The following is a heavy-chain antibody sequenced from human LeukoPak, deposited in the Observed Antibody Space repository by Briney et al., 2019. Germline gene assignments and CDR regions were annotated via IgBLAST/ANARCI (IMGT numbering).Heavy chain of an antibody. J-gene: IGHJ6*04. CDR3: ARVNFDWSYYYYGMDV. CDR1: GGSISSYY. V-gene: IGHV4-59*01. D-gene: IGHD3-9*01. Sequence: SETLSLTCTVSGGSISSYYWSWIRQPPGKGLEWXGYIYYSGSTNYNPSLKSRVTISVDTSKNQFSLKLSSVTAADTAVYYCARVNFDWSYYYYGMDVWGKGTTVTVSS. CDR2: IYYSGST.